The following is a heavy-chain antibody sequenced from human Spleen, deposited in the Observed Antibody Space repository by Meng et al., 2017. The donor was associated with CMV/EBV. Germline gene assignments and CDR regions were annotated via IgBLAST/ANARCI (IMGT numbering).Heavy chain of an antibody. Sequence: SETLSLTCTVSGGSISSYYWSWIRQPPGKGLEWIGYIYYSGSTNYNPSLKSRVTISVDTSKNQFSLKLSSVTAADTAVYYCAREARFWSGSNYYYYGMDVWGQGTTVTVSS. CDR2: IYYSGST. J-gene: IGHJ6*02. D-gene: IGHD3-3*01. CDR1: GGSISSYY. V-gene: IGHV4-59*01. CDR3: AREARFWSGSNYYYYGMDV.